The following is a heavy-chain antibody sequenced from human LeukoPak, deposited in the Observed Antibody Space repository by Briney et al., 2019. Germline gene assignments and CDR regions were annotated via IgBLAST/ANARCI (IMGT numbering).Heavy chain of an antibody. D-gene: IGHD6-19*01. J-gene: IGHJ4*02. V-gene: IGHV3-66*01. CDR2: IYSGGST. CDR1: EFTVSSNY. CDR3: ARGLTGYSSGWDIETLGY. Sequence: GGSLRLSCAASEFTVSSNYMSRVRQAPGKGLEWVSVIYSGGSTYYADSVKGRFTISRDNSKNTLYLQMNSLRAEDTAVYYCARGLTGYSSGWDIETLGYWGQGTLVTVSS.